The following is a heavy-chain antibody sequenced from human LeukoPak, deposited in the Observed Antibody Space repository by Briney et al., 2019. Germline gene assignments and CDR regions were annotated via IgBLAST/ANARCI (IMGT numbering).Heavy chain of an antibody. CDR2: ITRSPNDI. CDR3: WRDSPYDASL. Sequence: YPGRSLRLSCAASGFILSSYTIHWVRQAPGKGLGWVSSITRSPNDIHWADSLRGRFTVSRDNANNSLHLQVDSLRVEDTAVYYCWRDSPYDASLWGQGTLVTVSS. CDR1: GFILSSYT. D-gene: IGHD3-16*01. V-gene: IGHV3-21*01. J-gene: IGHJ4*02.